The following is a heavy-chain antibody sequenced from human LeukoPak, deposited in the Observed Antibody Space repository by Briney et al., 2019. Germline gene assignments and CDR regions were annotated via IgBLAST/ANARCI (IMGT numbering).Heavy chain of an antibody. Sequence: GGSLRLSCAASGFKFRTYGMNWVRQAPGKGLEWVSIISNDETNIHYVDSVEGRFSISRDNSKNMLYLQMNSLRVEDTAIYYCAKNLYDDSGYYPNDALDVRGRGTVVIVSS. D-gene: IGHD3-22*01. CDR1: GFKFRTYG. V-gene: IGHV3-30*18. CDR2: ISNDETNI. J-gene: IGHJ2*01. CDR3: AKNLYDDSGYYPNDALDV.